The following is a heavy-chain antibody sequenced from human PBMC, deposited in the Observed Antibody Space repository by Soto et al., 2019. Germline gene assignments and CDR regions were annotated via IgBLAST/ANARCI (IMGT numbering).Heavy chain of an antibody. J-gene: IGHJ6*02. CDR2: IYTSEST. Sequence: SETLSLTCSVSGGSISGYYWSWIRQPAGKGLEWIGRIYTSESTNYNPSLKSRVTMSVDTSKNQFSLNLNSVTAADTAVYYCARISTYNFYGIDVWGQGTTVTVSS. V-gene: IGHV4-4*07. D-gene: IGHD2-2*01. CDR1: GGSISGYY. CDR3: ARISTYNFYGIDV.